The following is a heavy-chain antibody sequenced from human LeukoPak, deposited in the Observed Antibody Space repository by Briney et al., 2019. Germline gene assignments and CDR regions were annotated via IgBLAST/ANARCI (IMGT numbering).Heavy chain of an antibody. J-gene: IGHJ2*01. CDR2: IYYSGST. CDR1: GGSISSSSYY. V-gene: IGHV4-39*07. Sequence: SETLSLTCTVSGGSISSSSYYWGWIRQPPGKGLEWIGSIYYSGSTYYNPSLKSRVTISVDTSKNQFSLKLSSVTAADTAVYYCARDRYSSSLWYFDLWGRGTLVTVSS. D-gene: IGHD6-6*01. CDR3: ARDRYSSSLWYFDL.